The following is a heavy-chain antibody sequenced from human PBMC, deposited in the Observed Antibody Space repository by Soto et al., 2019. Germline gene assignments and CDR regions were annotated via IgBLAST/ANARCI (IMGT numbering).Heavy chain of an antibody. CDR3: ARGDVVVAATPYFDY. J-gene: IGHJ4*02. Sequence: SETLSLTCTVSGGSISSGGYYWGWIRQHPGKGLEWIGYIYYSGSTYYNPSLKSRVTISVDTSKNQFSLKLSSVTAADTAVYYCARGDVVVAATPYFDYWGQGTLVTVSS. CDR2: IYYSGST. D-gene: IGHD2-15*01. V-gene: IGHV4-31*03. CDR1: GGSISSGGYY.